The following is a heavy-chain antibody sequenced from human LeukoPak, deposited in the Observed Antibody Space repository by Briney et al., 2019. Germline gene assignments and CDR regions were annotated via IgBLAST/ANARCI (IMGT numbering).Heavy chain of an antibody. CDR1: GFTFSSYV. V-gene: IGHV3-23*01. CDR2: ISNSGGTT. CDR3: AKTVAGGSYYYGMDV. Sequence: GGSLRLSCAASGFTFSSYVMSWVRQAPGKGLEWVSSISNSGGTTYYADSVRGRFTISRDNSKNTLYLQMNSLRAEDTAGYYCAKTVAGGSYYYGMDVWGQGTTVTVSS. D-gene: IGHD6-19*01. J-gene: IGHJ6*02.